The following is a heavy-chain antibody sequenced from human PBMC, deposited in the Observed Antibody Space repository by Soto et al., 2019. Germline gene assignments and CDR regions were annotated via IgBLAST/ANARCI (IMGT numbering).Heavy chain of an antibody. V-gene: IGHV3-23*01. CDR3: ATGLSPKSKVGATTAFDI. J-gene: IGHJ3*02. D-gene: IGHD1-26*01. Sequence: WGTLRLSCAASGFTFSSYAMSWVRQAPGKGLEWVSAISGSGGSTYYADSMKGRFTISRDNSKNTLYLQMNSLRAEDTAVYYCATGLSPKSKVGATTAFDIWGQGPMVTV. CDR2: ISGSGGST. CDR1: GFTFSSYA.